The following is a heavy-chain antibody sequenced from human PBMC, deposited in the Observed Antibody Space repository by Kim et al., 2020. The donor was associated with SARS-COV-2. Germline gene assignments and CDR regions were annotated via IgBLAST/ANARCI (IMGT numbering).Heavy chain of an antibody. CDR2: IWYDGSNK. V-gene: IGHV3-33*06. CDR3: AKDRGDGYSYGLGDY. D-gene: IGHD5-18*01. CDR1: GFTFSSYG. J-gene: IGHJ4*02. Sequence: GGSLRLSCAASGFTFSSYGMHWVRQAPGKGLEWVAVIWYDGSNKYYADSVKGRFTISRDNSKNTLYLQMNSLRAEDTAVYYCAKDRGDGYSYGLGDYWGQGTLVTVSS.